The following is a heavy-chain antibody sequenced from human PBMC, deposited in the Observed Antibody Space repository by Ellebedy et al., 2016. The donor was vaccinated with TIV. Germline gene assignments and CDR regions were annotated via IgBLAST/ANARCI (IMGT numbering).Heavy chain of an antibody. CDR3: ARDGSGFYAFDI. V-gene: IGHV4-59*01. D-gene: IGHD3-22*01. CDR1: GGSISSYY. CDR2: IYYSGST. J-gene: IGHJ3*02. Sequence: MPSETLSLTCTVSGGSISSYYWSWIRQPPGKGLEWIGYIYYSGSTNYNPSLKSRVTISVDTFKNQLSLKLSSVTAADTAVYYCARDGSGFYAFDIWGQGTMVTVSS.